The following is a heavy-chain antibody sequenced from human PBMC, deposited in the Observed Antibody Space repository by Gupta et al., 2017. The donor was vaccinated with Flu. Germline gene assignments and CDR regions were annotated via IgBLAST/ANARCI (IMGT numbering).Heavy chain of an antibody. V-gene: IGHV3-15*01. CDR1: GFTFSNNW. D-gene: IGHD4-17*01. J-gene: IGHJ3*02. Sequence: EMQLVESGGGLEKPGGSLRLSCVASGFTFSNNWMNWVRQAPGKGLEWVGHIKSTIHGGTADYAAPVKGRFTISRDDSTNMVYLQMNSLKTEDTAVYYCSTGDYGRVLHSFDIWGQGTLVTVSS. CDR2: IKSTIHGGTA. CDR3: STGDYGRVLHSFDI.